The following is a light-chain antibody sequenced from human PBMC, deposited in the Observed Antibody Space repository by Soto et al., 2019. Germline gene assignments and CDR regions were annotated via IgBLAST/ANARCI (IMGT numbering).Light chain of an antibody. Sequence: DIQMTQSPSTLSGSVGDRVTITCRASQTISRWLAWYQQKPGRAPKLLIYDASTLESGVPSRFSGSGSETEFTLTISRLQPDDFATYFCHSRAFGQGTRL. CDR1: QTISRW. CDR2: DAS. CDR3: HSRA. J-gene: IGKJ5*01. V-gene: IGKV1-5*01.